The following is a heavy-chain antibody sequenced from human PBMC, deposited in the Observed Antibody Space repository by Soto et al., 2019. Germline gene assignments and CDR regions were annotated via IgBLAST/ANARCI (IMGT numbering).Heavy chain of an antibody. D-gene: IGHD3-22*01. CDR1: GYTFTSYG. Sequence: GASVKVSCKASGYTFTSYGISWVRQAPGQGLEWMGWISAYNGNTNYAQKLQGRVTMTTDTSTSTAYMELRSLRSDDTAVYYCARDRFYYYDSSGYVAFDIWGQGTMVTVSS. V-gene: IGHV1-18*01. CDR3: ARDRFYYYDSSGYVAFDI. J-gene: IGHJ3*02. CDR2: ISAYNGNT.